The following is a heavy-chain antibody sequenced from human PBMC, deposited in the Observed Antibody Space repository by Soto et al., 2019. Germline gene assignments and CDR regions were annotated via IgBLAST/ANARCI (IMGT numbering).Heavy chain of an antibody. J-gene: IGHJ5*01. CDR2: IYYTGSA. D-gene: IGHD2-2*01. CDR1: GGSISSGGYY. V-gene: IGHV4-31*03. Sequence: SETLSLTCTVSGGSISSGGYYWSWIRQHPGKGLEWIGYIYYTGSAYYNPSLKSRVTISIDTSENRFSLKLSSVTVADTAVYYCARGASSTSPLHWFDSWGRGTQVTVSS. CDR3: ARGASSTSPLHWFDS.